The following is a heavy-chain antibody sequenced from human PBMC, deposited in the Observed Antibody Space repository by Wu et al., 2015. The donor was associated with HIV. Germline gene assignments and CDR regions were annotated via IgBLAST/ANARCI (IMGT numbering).Heavy chain of an antibody. D-gene: IGHD5-12*01. V-gene: IGHV1-69*05. Sequence: QVQLVQSGAEVKKPGSSVKVSCKASGNTFNAINWLRQAPGQGLEWMGGIIPLFGTTEYAHIFQGRVTITTDESTSTAYMRLSSLTSADTAVYYCARNTDSVATSLYSLGVWGHGTTVTVSS. J-gene: IGHJ6*02. CDR1: GNTFNA. CDR3: ARNTDSVATSLYSLGV. CDR2: IIPLFGTT.